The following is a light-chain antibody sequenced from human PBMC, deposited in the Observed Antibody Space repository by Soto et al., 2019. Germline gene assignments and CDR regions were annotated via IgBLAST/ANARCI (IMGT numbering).Light chain of an antibody. CDR2: GAS. J-gene: IGKJ2*01. V-gene: IGKV3-20*01. Sequence: EIILTQSPGILSLSPGERATLSCRASQSISSSYIAWYQQRPGQAPRLLIYGASNRATGIPDRFSASGSKTDFTLTISRLEPEDFAVYYCQQYGSSPPYTFGQGNKLEIK. CDR1: QSISSSY. CDR3: QQYGSSPPYT.